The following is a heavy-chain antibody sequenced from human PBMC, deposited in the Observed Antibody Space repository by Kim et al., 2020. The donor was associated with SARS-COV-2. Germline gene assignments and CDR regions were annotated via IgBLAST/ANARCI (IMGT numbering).Heavy chain of an antibody. V-gene: IGHV3-66*01. D-gene: IGHD3-10*01. Sequence: GGSLRLSCAASDSSVTSNHMTWVRQAPGKGLECVSVLYSDDNAFYADSVKGRFTSFRDISNNTLTLQMHSLRAEDTAIYYCAIVYGSGSYSFDYWGPGT. CDR1: DSSVTSNH. CDR3: AIVYGSGSYSFDY. J-gene: IGHJ4*02. CDR2: LYSDDNA.